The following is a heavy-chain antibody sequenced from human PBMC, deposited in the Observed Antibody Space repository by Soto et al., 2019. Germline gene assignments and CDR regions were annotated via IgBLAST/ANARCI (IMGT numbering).Heavy chain of an antibody. CDR3: ARVYGSGTDVNDHFAY. Sequence: PGGSLRLSCAASGFTFSSYSMNWVRQAPGKGLEWVSSISSSSSYIYYADSVKGRFTISRDNAKNSLYLQMNSLRAEGTAVYYCARVYGSGTDVNDHFAYWGQGTLV. V-gene: IGHV3-21*01. CDR1: GFTFSSYS. J-gene: IGHJ4*02. CDR2: ISSSSSYI. D-gene: IGHD3-10*01.